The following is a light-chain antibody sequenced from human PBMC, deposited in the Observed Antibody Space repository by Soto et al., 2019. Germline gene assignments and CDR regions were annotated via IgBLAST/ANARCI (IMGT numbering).Light chain of an antibody. V-gene: IGKV1-39*01. Sequence: DIQMAQSPPSLSASLGDRVTITCRASQSIGTYLNWYHQRPGKAPNLLIYGASSLQSRVPSRFSGNGSGTEFTLTISSLQPEDLGIYYCQQTYSNLLSFGGGTKVEIK. CDR3: QQTYSNLLS. CDR2: GAS. J-gene: IGKJ4*01. CDR1: QSIGTY.